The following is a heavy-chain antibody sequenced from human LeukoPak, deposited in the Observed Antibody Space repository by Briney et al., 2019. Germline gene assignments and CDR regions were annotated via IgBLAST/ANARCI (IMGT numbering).Heavy chain of an antibody. CDR1: GFTFSSYA. J-gene: IGHJ4*02. Sequence: PGGSLRLSCATSGFTFSSYAMSWVRQAPGKGLEWVSAISGSGASTYYADSVKGRFTISRDNSKNTLYPQMNSLRAEDTAVYYCAKDGFSPSASWAQGTLVTVSS. CDR3: AKDGFSPSAS. V-gene: IGHV3-23*01. D-gene: IGHD1-26*01. CDR2: ISGSGAST.